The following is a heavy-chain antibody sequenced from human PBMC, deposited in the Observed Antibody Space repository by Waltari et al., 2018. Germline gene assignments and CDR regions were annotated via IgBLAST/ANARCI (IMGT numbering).Heavy chain of an antibody. CDR3: ARYYPSGKDYIDV. Sequence: QVQLQESGPGLVKPSQTLSLTCSASGAPISSGFYHWSWIRQPAGRGLEWIGRVYVDRRTAYNPSLSSRVTISLDTSRNRFSLELTSVTAADTAIYYCARYYPSGKDYIDVWGKGTTVSVSS. CDR1: GAPISSGFYH. D-gene: IGHD3-10*01. CDR2: VYVDRRT. J-gene: IGHJ6*03. V-gene: IGHV4-61*02.